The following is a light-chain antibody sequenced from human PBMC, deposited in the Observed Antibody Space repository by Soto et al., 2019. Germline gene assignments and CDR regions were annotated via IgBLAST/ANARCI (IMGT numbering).Light chain of an antibody. J-gene: IGKJ1*01. CDR2: KAS. CDR1: QTISSW. CDR3: QHYNSYSEA. Sequence: DIQMTQSPSTLSGSVGDRVTITCXASQTISSWLAWYQQKPGKAPKLLIYKASTLKSGVPSRFSGSGSGTDFTLTISSLQPEDFATYYCQHYNSYSEAFGQGTKVDI. V-gene: IGKV1-5*03.